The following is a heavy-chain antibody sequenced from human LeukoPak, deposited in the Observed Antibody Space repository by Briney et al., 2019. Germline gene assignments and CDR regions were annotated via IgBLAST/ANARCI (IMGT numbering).Heavy chain of an antibody. Sequence: GGSLRLSCAASGSTFSNYWMSWVRQAPGKGLEWLANINQDGSEIYYVDSVKGRFTISRDNGKNSLYLQINSLRADDTAVYYCARDQGSMIVVPTTNWYFDLWVRGTLVTVSS. V-gene: IGHV3-7*01. CDR3: ARDQGSMIVVPTTNWYFDL. CDR1: GSTFSNYW. D-gene: IGHD3-22*01. CDR2: INQDGSEI. J-gene: IGHJ2*01.